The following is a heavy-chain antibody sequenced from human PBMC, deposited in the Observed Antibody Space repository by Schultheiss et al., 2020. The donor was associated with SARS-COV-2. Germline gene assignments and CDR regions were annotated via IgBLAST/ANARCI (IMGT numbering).Heavy chain of an antibody. CDR2: ISWNSGSI. V-gene: IGHV3-9*01. J-gene: IGHJ6*02. CDR3: TTGEVDYGDYYYGMDV. D-gene: IGHD4-17*01. CDR1: GFTFDDYA. Sequence: GGSLRLSCAASGFTFDDYAMHWVRQAPGKGLEWVSGISWNSGSIGYADSVKGRFTISRDNAKNSLYLQMNSLRAEDTAVYYCTTGEVDYGDYYYGMDVWGQGTTVTVSS.